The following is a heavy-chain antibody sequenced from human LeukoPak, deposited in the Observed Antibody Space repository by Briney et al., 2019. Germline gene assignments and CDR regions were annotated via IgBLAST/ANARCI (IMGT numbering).Heavy chain of an antibody. CDR2: IIPIFGTA. CDR1: RGTFSRYA. CDR3: ARDSCSGGSCYSLY. D-gene: IGHD2-15*01. Sequence: GSPVKVSCKPSRGTFSRYAISRVRQAPGQRREWWGEIIPIFGTANYAQKFQDRVTITTDESTSTAYMELSRLRSEDTAVYYCARDSCSGGSCYSLYWGQGTLVTVSS. J-gene: IGHJ4*02. V-gene: IGHV1-69*05.